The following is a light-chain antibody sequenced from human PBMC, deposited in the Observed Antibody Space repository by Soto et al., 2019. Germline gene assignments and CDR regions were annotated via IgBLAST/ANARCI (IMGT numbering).Light chain of an antibody. CDR3: QHFLASPPTIT. V-gene: IGKV3-20*01. CDR1: QSVSSSD. Sequence: EIVLTQSPDTLSLPPGERASLSCRASQSVSSSDLAWYQHKPGQAPRLLIFGASNRASGVPDKFSGSGSGTDFTLTISISEPEDFAVYYCQHFLASPPTITFGGGTKVETK. CDR2: GAS. J-gene: IGKJ4*01.